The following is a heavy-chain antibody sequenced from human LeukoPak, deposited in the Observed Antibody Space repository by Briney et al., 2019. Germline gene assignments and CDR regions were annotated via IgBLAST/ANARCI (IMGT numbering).Heavy chain of an antibody. CDR2: IWYDGSNK. V-gene: IGHV3-33*03. Sequence: GGSLRLSCAASGFTFSSYVMHWVRQAPGKGLEWVAVIWYDGSNKYYADSVKGRFTISRDKSKNTLYLQMNSLRAEDTAVYYCAKPSVVVVAATGYYFDYWGQGTLVTVSS. CDR1: GFTFSSYV. D-gene: IGHD2-15*01. J-gene: IGHJ4*02. CDR3: AKPSVVVVAATGYYFDY.